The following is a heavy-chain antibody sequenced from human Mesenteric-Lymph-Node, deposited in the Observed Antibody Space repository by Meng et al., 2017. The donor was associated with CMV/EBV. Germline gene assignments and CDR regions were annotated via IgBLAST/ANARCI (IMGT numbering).Heavy chain of an antibody. CDR3: ATSSGWTYFFDN. CDR2: TYYTGIT. D-gene: IGHD6-19*01. V-gene: IGHV4-59*01. Sequence: SETLSLTCTVSGGSTNNYHWSWIRQPPGKGLEWIGHTYYTGITDYNPSLKSRVTLSLDTSETQFSLRLNSVTSADTAVYYCATSSGWTYFFDNWGQGTLVTVSS. J-gene: IGHJ4*02. CDR1: GGSTNNYH.